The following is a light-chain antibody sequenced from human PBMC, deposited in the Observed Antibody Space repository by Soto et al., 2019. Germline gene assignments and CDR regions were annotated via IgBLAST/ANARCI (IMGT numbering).Light chain of an antibody. CDR2: GNS. Sequence: QSVLTQPPSVSGAPGHRVTLSCTGSSSNIGAGYDVHWYQQLPGTAPKLLIYGNSNRPSGVPDRFSGSKSGTSASLAITGLQAEDEADYYCQSYDSSLSGWVFGGGTKLTVL. CDR3: QSYDSSLSGWV. J-gene: IGLJ3*02. CDR1: SSNIGAGYD. V-gene: IGLV1-40*01.